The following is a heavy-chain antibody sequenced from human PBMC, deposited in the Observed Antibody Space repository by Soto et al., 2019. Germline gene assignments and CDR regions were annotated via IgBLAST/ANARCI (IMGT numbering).Heavy chain of an antibody. Sequence: SETLSLTCTVSGGSISSEGYYWSWFRQLPGKGLEWIGDIYYSGTTYHNPSLRSRLTISGDASKNQFSLKLNSVTAADTAVYYCARGGPTGGSYKYNWFDPWGQGTLVTVSS. CDR1: GGSISSEGYY. J-gene: IGHJ5*02. V-gene: IGHV4-30-4*08. D-gene: IGHD2-15*01. CDR2: IYYSGTT. CDR3: ARGGPTGGSYKYNWFDP.